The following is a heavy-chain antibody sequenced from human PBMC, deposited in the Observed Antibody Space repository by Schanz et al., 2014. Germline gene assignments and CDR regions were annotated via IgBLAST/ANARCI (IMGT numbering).Heavy chain of an antibody. J-gene: IGHJ4*02. CDR3: VRDGYERLVVSFDQ. Sequence: QVQLVQSGAEVQKPGASVMLSCKTSGYSFNLFGVIWVRQAPGQGLEWMGWISAYNGNMNYAPKFQGRVTMTTDTSTSTAYMELRNLRSDDTAVYYCVRDGYERLVVSFDQWGQGTPVTVSS. D-gene: IGHD2-2*01. CDR1: GYSFNLFG. CDR2: ISAYNGNM. V-gene: IGHV1-18*04.